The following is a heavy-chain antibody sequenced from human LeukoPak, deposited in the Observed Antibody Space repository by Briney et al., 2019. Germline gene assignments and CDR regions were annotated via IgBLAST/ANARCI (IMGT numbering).Heavy chain of an antibody. CDR3: AKAGYCSSTSCYGDAFDI. D-gene: IGHD2-2*01. J-gene: IGHJ3*02. CDR1: GFTFSSYA. V-gene: IGHV3-23*01. Sequence: GSLRLSCSASGFTFSSYAMSWVRQAPGKGLEWVSAISGSGGSTYYADSVKGRFTISRDNSKNTLYLQMNSLRAEDTAVYYCAKAGYCSSTSCYGDAFDIWGQGTMVTVSS. CDR2: ISGSGGST.